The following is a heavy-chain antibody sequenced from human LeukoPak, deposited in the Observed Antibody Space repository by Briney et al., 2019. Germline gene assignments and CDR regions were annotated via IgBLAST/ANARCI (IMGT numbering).Heavy chain of an antibody. V-gene: IGHV4-38-2*01. Sequence: SETLSLTCAVSGYSISSGYYWGWIRQPPGKGLEWIGSIYHSGSTYYNPSLKSRVTISVDTSENQFSLKLSSVTAADTAVYYCARVSSTSCLDYWGQGTLVTVSS. J-gene: IGHJ4*02. D-gene: IGHD2-2*01. CDR1: GYSISSGYY. CDR3: ARVSSTSCLDY. CDR2: IYHSGST.